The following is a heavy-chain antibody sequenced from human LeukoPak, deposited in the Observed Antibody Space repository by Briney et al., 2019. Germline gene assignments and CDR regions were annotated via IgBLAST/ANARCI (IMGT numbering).Heavy chain of an antibody. CDR2: IIPILGIA. CDR3: ALGVAGTERLDY. CDR1: GGTFSSYA. D-gene: IGHD6-19*01. J-gene: IGHJ4*02. V-gene: IGHV1-69*04. Sequence: ASVKVSCKASGGTFSSYAISWVRQAPGQGLEWMGRIIPILGIANYAQKFQGRVTITADKSTSTAYMELSSLRSEDTAVYYCALGVAGTERLDYWGQGTLVTVSS.